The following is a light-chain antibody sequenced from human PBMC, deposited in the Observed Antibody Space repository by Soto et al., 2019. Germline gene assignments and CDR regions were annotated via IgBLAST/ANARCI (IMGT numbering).Light chain of an antibody. V-gene: IGKV3-20*01. J-gene: IGKJ1*01. CDR3: QQYGSSLTWT. Sequence: EIVLTQSPATLSLSPGEGATLSCRASQSVSSYLVWYQQKPGQAPRLLIYGASSRATGIPDRFSGSGSGTDFTLTISRLEPEDFAVYYCQQYGSSLTWTFGQGTKVDIK. CDR1: QSVSSY. CDR2: GAS.